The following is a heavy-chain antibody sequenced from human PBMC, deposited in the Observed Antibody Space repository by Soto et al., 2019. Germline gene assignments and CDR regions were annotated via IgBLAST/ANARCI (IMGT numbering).Heavy chain of an antibody. Sequence: SDTLSLTCTVSGGSISSSSYYWGLIRQPPGKGLEWIGSIYYSGSTYYNPSLKSRVTISVDTSKNQFSLKLSSVTAADTAVYYCARQDVSGTPNFDYWGQGTLVTVSS. CDR2: IYYSGST. J-gene: IGHJ4*02. V-gene: IGHV4-39*01. CDR3: ARQDVSGTPNFDY. D-gene: IGHD1-7*01. CDR1: GGSISSSSYY.